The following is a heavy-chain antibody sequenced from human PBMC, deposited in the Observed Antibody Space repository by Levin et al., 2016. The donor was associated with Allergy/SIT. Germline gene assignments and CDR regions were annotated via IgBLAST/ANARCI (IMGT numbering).Heavy chain of an antibody. J-gene: IGHJ6*02. CDR3: ATGDQSGYGMDV. CDR1: GGSISSSSYY. V-gene: IGHV4-39*07. D-gene: IGHD2-2*01. CDR2: IYYSGST. Sequence: SETLSLTCTVSGGSISSSSYYWGWIRQPPGKGLEWIGSIYYSGSTYYTPSLKSRVNISVDTSKNQFSLNLRSVTAADTAVYYCATGDQSGYGMDVWGQGTMVTVSS.